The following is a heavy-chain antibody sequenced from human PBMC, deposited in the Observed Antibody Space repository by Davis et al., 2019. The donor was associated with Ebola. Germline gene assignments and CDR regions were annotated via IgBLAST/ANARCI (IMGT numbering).Heavy chain of an antibody. CDR1: GGSISSYY. Sequence: PGGSLRLSCTVSGGSISSYYWSWIRQPPGKGLEWIGYIYYSGSTNYNPSLKSRVTISVDTSKNQFSLKLSSVTAADTAVYYCARLISPHYCSGGSCYHPWFDPWGQGTLVTVSS. J-gene: IGHJ5*02. CDR3: ARLISPHYCSGGSCYHPWFDP. V-gene: IGHV4-59*08. D-gene: IGHD2-15*01. CDR2: IYYSGST.